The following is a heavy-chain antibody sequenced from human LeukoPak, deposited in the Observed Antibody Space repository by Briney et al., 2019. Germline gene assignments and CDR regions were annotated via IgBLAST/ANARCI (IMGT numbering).Heavy chain of an antibody. J-gene: IGHJ4*02. Sequence: GGSLRLSCAASGFTFSSYAMHWVRQAPGKGLEYVTAISSNGGSTYYANSVKGRLTISRDNFKNTLYLQMGSLRAEDMAVYYCAREDCGGDCFIDYWGQGTLVTVSS. V-gene: IGHV3-64*01. CDR2: ISSNGGST. D-gene: IGHD2-21*02. CDR3: AREDCGGDCFIDY. CDR1: GFTFSSYA.